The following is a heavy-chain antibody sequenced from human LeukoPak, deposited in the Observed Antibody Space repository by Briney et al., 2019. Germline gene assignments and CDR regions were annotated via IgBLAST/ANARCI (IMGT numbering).Heavy chain of an antibody. D-gene: IGHD3-3*01. CDR3: ARETTGLRFLEWSFDY. CDR1: GFTFSSYW. Sequence: GGSLRLSCAASGFTFSSYWMSWVRQAPGKGLEWVANIKQDGSEKYYVDSVKGRFTISRDNAKNSLYLQMNSLRAEDTAVYYCARETTGLRFLEWSFDYWGQGTVVTLSS. CDR2: IKQDGSEK. J-gene: IGHJ4*02. V-gene: IGHV3-7*01.